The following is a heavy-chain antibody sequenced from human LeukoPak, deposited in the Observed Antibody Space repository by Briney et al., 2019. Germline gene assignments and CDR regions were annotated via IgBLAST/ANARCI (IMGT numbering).Heavy chain of an antibody. V-gene: IGHV3-30*02. CDR1: GFTFSSYG. J-gene: IGHJ4*02. CDR2: IRYDGSNK. CDR3: ARDGSHYYDSSGYYLDY. D-gene: IGHD3-22*01. Sequence: GGSLRLSCAASGFTFSSYGMHWVRQAPGKGLEWVAFIRYDGSNKYYADSVKGRFTISRDNSKNTLYLQMNSLRAEDTAVYYCARDGSHYYDSSGYYLDYWGQGTLVTVSS.